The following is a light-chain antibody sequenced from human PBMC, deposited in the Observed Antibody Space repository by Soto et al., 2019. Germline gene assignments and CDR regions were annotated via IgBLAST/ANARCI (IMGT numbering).Light chain of an antibody. V-gene: IGKV1-13*02. CDR1: QGISSA. Sequence: AIQLTQSPSSLSASVGDRVTITCRASQGISSALAWYQHKPGRAPRLLIYDASSLQSGVSSRFSGSGSGTDFTLTISSLQPEDFATYYCQQLQSHALTFGGGTKLEIK. CDR3: QQLQSHALT. CDR2: DAS. J-gene: IGKJ4*01.